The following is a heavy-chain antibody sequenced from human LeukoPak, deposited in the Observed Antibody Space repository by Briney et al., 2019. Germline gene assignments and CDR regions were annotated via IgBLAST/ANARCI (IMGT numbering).Heavy chain of an antibody. Sequence: SETLSLTCAVYGGSLSGYYWSWIRQPPGKGLEWIGEINHSGSTNYNPSLKSRVTISVDTSKNQFSLKLSSVTAADTAVYYCARGRRYYYDSSDPVDYWGQGTLVTVSS. J-gene: IGHJ4*02. CDR3: ARGRRYYYDSSDPVDY. CDR1: GGSLSGYY. V-gene: IGHV4-34*01. D-gene: IGHD3-22*01. CDR2: INHSGST.